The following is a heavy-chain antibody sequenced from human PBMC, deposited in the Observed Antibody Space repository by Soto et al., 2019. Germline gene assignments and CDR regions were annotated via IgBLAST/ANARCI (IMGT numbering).Heavy chain of an antibody. D-gene: IGHD5-18*01. CDR1: GVTLSNVW. Sequence: GGSLRLSCAVSGVTLSNVWMNWVRQAPGKGPEWVGRIKSKTDGGTVEYAAPVKDRFTVSRDDSENTLYLQMNSLKTEDTAVYYCSHGYYQYFESWGQGTLVTVSS. J-gene: IGHJ4*02. CDR2: IKSKTDGGTV. V-gene: IGHV3-15*07. CDR3: SHGYYQYFES.